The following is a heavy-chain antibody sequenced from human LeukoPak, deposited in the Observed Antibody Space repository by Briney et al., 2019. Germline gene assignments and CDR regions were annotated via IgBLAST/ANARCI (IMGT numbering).Heavy chain of an antibody. V-gene: IGHV3-23*01. J-gene: IGHJ6*03. CDR1: GFTFSSYV. Sequence: PGGSLRLSCAASGFTFSSYVMNWVRQAPGKGLEWVSGISGSGDSTYYADSVKGRFTISRDNSKDTLYLQMNSLRAEDTAVYYCAKAAYCSGTGCLHTRSGAYYYYMDVWGKGTPVTVSS. CDR3: AKAAYCSGTGCLHTRSGAYYYYMDV. D-gene: IGHD2-2*01. CDR2: ISGSGDST.